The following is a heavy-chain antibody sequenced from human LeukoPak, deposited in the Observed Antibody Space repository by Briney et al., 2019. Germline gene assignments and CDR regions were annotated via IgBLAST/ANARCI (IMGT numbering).Heavy chain of an antibody. Sequence: SSETLSLTCTVSGGSISSYYWSWLRQPPGKGLEWIGYIYYSGSTNYNPSLKSRVTISVDTSKNQFSLKLSSVTAADTAVYYCAREDYYDSSGQNWFDPWGQGTLVTVSS. CDR1: GGSISSYY. J-gene: IGHJ5*02. D-gene: IGHD3-22*01. V-gene: IGHV4-59*01. CDR3: AREDYYDSSGQNWFDP. CDR2: IYYSGST.